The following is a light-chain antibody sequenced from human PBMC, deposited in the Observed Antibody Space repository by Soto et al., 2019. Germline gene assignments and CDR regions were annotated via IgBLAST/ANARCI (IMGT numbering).Light chain of an antibody. V-gene: IGKV1-39*01. CDR2: AAS. J-gene: IGKJ1*01. Sequence: DIQMTQSPSSLSASVGDRVTITCRASQSISSSLNWYQQKPGKAPKLLIYAASSLHSGVPSRFSGSGSGTDFTLTISSLQPEDFATYYCQQSYTSPRTFGQGTKVEIK. CDR3: QQSYTSPRT. CDR1: QSISSS.